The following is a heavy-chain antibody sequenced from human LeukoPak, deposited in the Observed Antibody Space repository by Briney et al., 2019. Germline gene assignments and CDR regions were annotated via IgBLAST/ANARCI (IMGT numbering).Heavy chain of an antibody. CDR1: GGSISSYY. CDR2: IYTSGST. Sequence: SETLSLTCTVSGGSISSYYWSWIRQPPGKGLEWIGYIYTSGSTNYNPSLKSRVTISVDTSKNQFSLKLSSVTAADTAVYYCANNRPPAGELDYWGQGTLVTVSS. D-gene: IGHD6-19*01. J-gene: IGHJ4*02. V-gene: IGHV4-4*09. CDR3: ANNRPPAGELDY.